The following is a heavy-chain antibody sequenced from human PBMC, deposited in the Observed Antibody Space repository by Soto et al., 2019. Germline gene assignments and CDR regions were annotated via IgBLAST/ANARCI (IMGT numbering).Heavy chain of an antibody. D-gene: IGHD6-19*01. CDR1: GFTFSSYG. CDR3: ARGYSSGYDAFDI. J-gene: IGHJ3*02. CDR2: IWYDGSNK. Sequence: VQLVESGGGVVQPGRSLRLSCAASGFTFSSYGMHWVRQAPGKGLEWVAVIWYDGSNKYYADSVKGRFTISRDNSKNTLYLQMNSLRAEDTAVYYCARGYSSGYDAFDIWGQWTMVTVSS. V-gene: IGHV3-33*01.